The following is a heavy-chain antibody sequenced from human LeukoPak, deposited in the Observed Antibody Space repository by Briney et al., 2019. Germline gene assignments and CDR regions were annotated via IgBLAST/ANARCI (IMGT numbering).Heavy chain of an antibody. CDR2: IIPILGIA. V-gene: IGHV1-69*04. J-gene: IGHJ4*02. D-gene: IGHD2-2*01. CDR3: ARDYDVVVPAAPDY. CDR1: GGTFSSYA. Sequence: SVKVSCKASGGTFSSYAISWVRQAPGQGREWMGRIIPILGIANYAQKFQGRVTITADKSTSTAYMELRSLRSDDTAVYYCARDYDVVVPAAPDYWGQGTLVTVSS.